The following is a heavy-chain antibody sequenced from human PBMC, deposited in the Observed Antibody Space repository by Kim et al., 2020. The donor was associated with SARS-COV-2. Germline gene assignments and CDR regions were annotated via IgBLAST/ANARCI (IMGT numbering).Heavy chain of an antibody. V-gene: IGHV3-21*01. CDR2: ISSSSSYI. D-gene: IGHD3-16*01. Sequence: GGSLRLSCAASGFTFSSYSMNWVRQAPGKGLEWVSSISSSSSYIYYADSVKGRFTISRDNAKNSLYLQMNSLRAEDTAVYYCARAGMSRGGGKLTMMISWGQGTLVTVSS. CDR3: ARAGMSRGGGKLTMMIS. J-gene: IGHJ4*02. CDR1: GFTFSSYS.